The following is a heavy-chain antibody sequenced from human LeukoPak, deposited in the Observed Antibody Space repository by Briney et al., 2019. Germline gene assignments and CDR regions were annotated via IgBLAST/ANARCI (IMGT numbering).Heavy chain of an antibody. CDR2: INSDGSST. Sequence: PGGSLRLSCAASGFTFSRYWMNWVRQTPGKGLVWVSRINSDGSSTRYADSVKGRFTISRDNAKNTLDLQMSSLRAEDTAVYYCARVDCSGGSCSFDYWAQGPWSPS. V-gene: IGHV3-74*01. J-gene: IGHJ4*03. CDR3: ARVDCSGGSCSFDY. CDR1: GFTFSRYW. D-gene: IGHD2-15*01.